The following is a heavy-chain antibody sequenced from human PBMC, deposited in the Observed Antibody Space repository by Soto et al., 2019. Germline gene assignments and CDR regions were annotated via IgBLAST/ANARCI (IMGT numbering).Heavy chain of an antibody. Sequence: EVQVLESGGGLVQPGGSLRLSCAASGFTFSSYAMNWVRQAPGKGLEWVSVISGSGGSTYYADSVKGRFTISRDNSKNPLYPEMNSLRGEDTGVYYCARRGSGWYFDYWGQGTLVTVSS. J-gene: IGHJ4*02. D-gene: IGHD6-19*01. CDR1: GFTFSSYA. CDR2: ISGSGGST. V-gene: IGHV3-23*01. CDR3: ARRGSGWYFDY.